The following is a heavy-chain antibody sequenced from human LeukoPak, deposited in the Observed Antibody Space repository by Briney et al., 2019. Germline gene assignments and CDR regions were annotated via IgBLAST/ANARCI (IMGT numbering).Heavy chain of an antibody. Sequence: PSETLSLTCTVSGGSINNYYWNWIRQPAGKGLEWIGRIYSSGSTNYNPSLKSRVTVSIDTSKNQFSLKLTSVTAADTAIYYCARGFYTSYIQPFDSWGQGTLVTVSS. V-gene: IGHV4-4*07. CDR1: GGSINNYY. D-gene: IGHD3-3*01. CDR2: IYSSGST. CDR3: ARGFYTSYIQPFDS. J-gene: IGHJ4*02.